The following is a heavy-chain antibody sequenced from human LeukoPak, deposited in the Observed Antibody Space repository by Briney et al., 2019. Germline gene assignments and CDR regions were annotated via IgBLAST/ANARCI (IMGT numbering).Heavy chain of an antibody. CDR3: TTDGVQLRFPDY. CDR2: IKSKTDGGTT. Sequence: GGSLRLSCAASGFTFSNAWMNWVRQAPGRGLEWVGRIKSKTDGGTTDYAAPVKGRFTISRDDSKNTLYLQMNSLKTEDTAVYCCTTDGVQLRFPDYWGQGTLVTVSS. CDR1: GFTFSNAW. J-gene: IGHJ4*02. V-gene: IGHV3-15*07. D-gene: IGHD5-18*01.